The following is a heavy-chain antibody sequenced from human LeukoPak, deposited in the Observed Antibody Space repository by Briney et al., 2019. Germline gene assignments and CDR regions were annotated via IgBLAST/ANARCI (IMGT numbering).Heavy chain of an antibody. J-gene: IGHJ4*02. CDR2: IYYSGST. D-gene: IGHD1-26*01. V-gene: IGHV4-59*01. Sequence: PSETLSLTCTVSGGSISSYYWSWIRQPPGKGLEWIGYIYYSGSTNYNPSLKSRVTISVDTSKNQFSLKLSSVTAADTAVYYCARALMGGIIHYFDHWGQGTLVTVSS. CDR3: ARALMGGIIHYFDH. CDR1: GGSISSYY.